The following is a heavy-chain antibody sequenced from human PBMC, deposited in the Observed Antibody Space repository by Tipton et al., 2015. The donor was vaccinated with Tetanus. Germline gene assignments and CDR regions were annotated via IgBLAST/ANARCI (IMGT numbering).Heavy chain of an antibody. J-gene: IGHJ6*02. CDR2: ISPSGRT. V-gene: IGHV4-61*08. CDR1: GGSVRSGDYS. CDR3: ARDGGNYFYYGMNV. Sequence: TLSLTCTVSGGSVRSGDYSWNWIRQPPGKGLEWLAYISPSGRTNSNYFPKSRITISQDKSKNQFSLRLTSVTAADTAVYYCARDGGNYFYYGMNVWGQGAAVTVSS.